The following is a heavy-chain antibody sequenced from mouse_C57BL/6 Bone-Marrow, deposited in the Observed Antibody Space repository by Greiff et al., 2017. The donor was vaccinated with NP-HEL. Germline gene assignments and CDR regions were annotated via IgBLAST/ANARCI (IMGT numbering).Heavy chain of an antibody. V-gene: IGHV1-55*01. CDR3: ARSPYYGSSYGTWFAY. CDR2: IYPGSGST. CDR1: GYTFTSYW. J-gene: IGHJ3*01. D-gene: IGHD1-1*01. Sequence: QVQLQQPGAELVKPGASVKMSCKASGYTFTSYWITWVKQRPGQGLEWIGDIYPGSGSTNYNEKFKSKATLTVDTSSSTAYMQLSSLTSEDSAVYHCARSPYYGSSYGTWFAYWGQGTLVTVSA.